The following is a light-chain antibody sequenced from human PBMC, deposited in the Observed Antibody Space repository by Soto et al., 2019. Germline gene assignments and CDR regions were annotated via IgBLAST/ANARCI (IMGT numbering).Light chain of an antibody. J-gene: IGKJ1*01. Sequence: DIQMTQSPSSLSASIGDRVTITCRASQSISIYLNWYQQKPGTAPRLLIYAATSLQTGVPSRFSGGGSGADFTLTVSDLQPEDLATYYCQQSYSTPHTFGQGTKVEIK. CDR1: QSISIY. CDR3: QQSYSTPHT. V-gene: IGKV1-39*01. CDR2: AAT.